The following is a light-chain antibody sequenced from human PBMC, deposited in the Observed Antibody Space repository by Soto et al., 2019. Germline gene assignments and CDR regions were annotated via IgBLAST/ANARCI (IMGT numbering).Light chain of an antibody. CDR3: QSYDSRLSGYV. CDR1: SANIGAAYN. Sequence: QSVLTQPPSVSGAPGQRFTISCTGSSANIGAAYNVDWYQQLPGTAPKLLIYGNNNRPSGVPARFSGSKSCTSASLAIAGLQAEDEGDYYCQSYDSRLSGYVFGTGTKVTVL. V-gene: IGLV1-40*01. CDR2: GNN. J-gene: IGLJ1*01.